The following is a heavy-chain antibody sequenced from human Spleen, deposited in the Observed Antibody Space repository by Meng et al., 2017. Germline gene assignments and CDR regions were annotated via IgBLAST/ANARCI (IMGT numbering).Heavy chain of an antibody. V-gene: IGHV3-9*01. J-gene: IGHJ4*02. CDR1: GFTFDDYA. CDR2: ISWTSGSI. CDR3: AKDIHSIGVAGIDY. Sequence: SRKIACEASGFTFDDYAMHWVRQTPGKGLEWVSGISWTSGSIGYADSGNGRFTISRDHAKNSLYLQRNSLRAEDTAFYYCAKDIHSIGVAGIDYWGQGTLVTVSS. D-gene: IGHD6-19*01.